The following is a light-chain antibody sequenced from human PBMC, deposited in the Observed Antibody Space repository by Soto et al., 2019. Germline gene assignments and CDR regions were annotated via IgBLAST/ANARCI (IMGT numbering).Light chain of an antibody. CDR1: NSNIGSFYD. V-gene: IGLV1-40*01. CDR2: GDN. J-gene: IGLJ2*01. CDR3: QSYDNSLSHVV. Sequence: QSVLTQPPSVSGAPGQRVTIPCTGSNSNIGSFYDVPWYQQLPGTVPKLLIYGDNNRPSGVPDRFSGYKSGTSASLAITGLQAEDEADYYCQSYDNSLSHVVFGGGTKVTVL.